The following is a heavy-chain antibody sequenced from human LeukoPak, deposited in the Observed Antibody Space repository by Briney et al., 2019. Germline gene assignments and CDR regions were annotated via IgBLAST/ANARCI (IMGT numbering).Heavy chain of an antibody. CDR2: INHSGST. D-gene: IGHD3-10*01. CDR1: GGSISSYY. V-gene: IGHV4-34*01. Sequence: NPSETLSLTCTVSGGSISSYYWSWIRQPPGKGLEWIGEINHSGSTNYNPSLKSRVTISADTSKNQFSLRLSSVTAADTAVYYCTSGYYPSDYWGQGTLVTVSS. J-gene: IGHJ4*02. CDR3: TSGYYPSDY.